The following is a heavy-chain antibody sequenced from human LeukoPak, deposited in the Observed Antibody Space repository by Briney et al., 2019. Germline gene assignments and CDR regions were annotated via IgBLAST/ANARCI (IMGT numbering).Heavy chain of an antibody. CDR1: GFTFSSYG. CDR2: ISYDGSNK. D-gene: IGHD4-17*01. J-gene: IGHJ5*02. CDR3: ASETTAAS. V-gene: IGHV3-30*03. Sequence: GGSLRLSCAASGFTFSSYGMHWVRQAPGKGLEWVAVISYDGSNKYYADSVKGRFTISRDNAKKSLYLQMNNLRAEDTAVYYCASETTAASWGQGTLVTVSS.